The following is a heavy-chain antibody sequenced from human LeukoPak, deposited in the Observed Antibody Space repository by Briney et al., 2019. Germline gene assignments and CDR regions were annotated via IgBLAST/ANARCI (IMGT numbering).Heavy chain of an antibody. D-gene: IGHD3-16*02. CDR1: GGSFSGYY. CDR3: GRWNDYVWGSYRRRYYFDY. CDR2: INHSGST. J-gene: IGHJ4*02. V-gene: IGHV4-34*01. Sequence: SETLSLTCAVYGGSFSGYYWSWIRQPPGKGLEWIGEINHSGSTNYNPSLKSRVTISVDTSKNQFSLKLSSVTAADTAVYYCGRWNDYVWGSYRRRYYFDYWGQGTLVTVSS.